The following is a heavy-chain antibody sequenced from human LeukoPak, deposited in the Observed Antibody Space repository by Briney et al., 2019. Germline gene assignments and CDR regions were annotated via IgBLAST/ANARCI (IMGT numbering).Heavy chain of an antibody. Sequence: GGSLRLSCAASGFTVSTNYMSWVRQAPGKGLEWVSVIYSGGSTYYADSVKGRFTISRHNSENTLYLQMNSLRAEDAAVYYCARGMTNPFDYWGQGTLVTVSS. D-gene: IGHD4-11*01. V-gene: IGHV3-53*04. CDR1: GFTVSTNY. CDR2: IYSGGST. CDR3: ARGMTNPFDY. J-gene: IGHJ4*02.